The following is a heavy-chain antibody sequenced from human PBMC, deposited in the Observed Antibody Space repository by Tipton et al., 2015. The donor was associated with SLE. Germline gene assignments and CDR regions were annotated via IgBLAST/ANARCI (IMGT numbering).Heavy chain of an antibody. D-gene: IGHD4-17*01. CDR2: VFYSGST. CDR1: GGSIGYYY. V-gene: IGHV4-59*01. J-gene: IGHJ4*02. CDR3: ARAEYGAYDVPQFDL. Sequence: TLSLTCSVSGGSIGYYYWNWIRQPPGKGLEWIGYVFYSGSTTYNPSFRGRVTMSVDTSKIQFSLRLNSVTAADTAIYYCARAEYGAYDVPQFDLWGQGALVTVSS.